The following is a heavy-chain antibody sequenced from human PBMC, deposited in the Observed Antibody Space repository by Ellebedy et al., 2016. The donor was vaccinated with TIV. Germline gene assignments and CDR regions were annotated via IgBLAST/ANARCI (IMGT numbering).Heavy chain of an antibody. J-gene: IGHJ5*02. CDR1: GYTFTSYD. CDR3: ARETSGIAAADWFDP. D-gene: IGHD6-13*01. Sequence: ASVKVSXKASGYTFTSYDINWVRQAPGQGLEWMGWISAYNGNTNYAQKLQGRVTMTTDTSTSTAYMELRSLRSDDTAVYYCARETSGIAAADWFDPWGQGTLVTVSS. V-gene: IGHV1-18*01. CDR2: ISAYNGNT.